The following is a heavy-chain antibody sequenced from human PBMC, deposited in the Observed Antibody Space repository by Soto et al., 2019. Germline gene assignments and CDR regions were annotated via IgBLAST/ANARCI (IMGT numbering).Heavy chain of an antibody. D-gene: IGHD6-13*01. V-gene: IGHV1-69*12. Sequence: QVQLVQSGAEVKKPGSSVKVSCKASGGTFSTYAISWVRQAPGQGIEWMGGIIPRFGTADYAPKFQGRVTITADESTSTAYMELGRRRSADTAVYYCASREQHGIGVNYFYAMAVWGQGTTVTVSS. CDR1: GGTFSTYA. CDR2: IIPRFGTA. CDR3: ASREQHGIGVNYFYAMAV. J-gene: IGHJ6*02.